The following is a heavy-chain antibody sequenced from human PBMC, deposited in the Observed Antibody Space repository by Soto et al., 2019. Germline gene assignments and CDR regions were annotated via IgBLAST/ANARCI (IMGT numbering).Heavy chain of an antibody. V-gene: IGHV3-53*04. Sequence: GGSLRLSCAASGFTVSSNYMSWVRQAPGKGLEWVSVIYSGGRTYYADSVKGRLTISRHNSKNTLYLQMNSLRAEDTAVYYCARDAISGGPDAFDIWGQGTMVTVSS. CDR2: IYSGGRT. CDR1: GFTVSSNY. CDR3: ARDAISGGPDAFDI. J-gene: IGHJ3*02. D-gene: IGHD3-10*01.